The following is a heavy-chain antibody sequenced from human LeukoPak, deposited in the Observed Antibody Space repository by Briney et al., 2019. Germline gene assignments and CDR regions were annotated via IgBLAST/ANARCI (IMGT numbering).Heavy chain of an antibody. CDR1: GGSFSGYY. Sequence: SETLSRTCAVYGGSFSGYYWSWIRQPPGKGLEWIGEINHSGSTNYNPSLKSRVTISVDTSKNQFSLKLSSVTAADTAVYYCARRVALRGYFSYWGQGTLVTVSS. J-gene: IGHJ4*02. CDR2: INHSGST. D-gene: IGHD2-15*01. CDR3: ARRVALRGYFSY. V-gene: IGHV4-34*01.